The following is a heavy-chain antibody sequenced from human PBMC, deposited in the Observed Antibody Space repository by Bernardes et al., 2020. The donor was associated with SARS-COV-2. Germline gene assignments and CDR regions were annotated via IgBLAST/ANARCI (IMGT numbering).Heavy chain of an antibody. CDR1: GFAFRSYA. Sequence: GVSLRLSCAASGFAFRSYAMSWVRQAPGKGLECVSAISCSGCSTYYADSVKGRFTISRDNSRNTLYLQMNSLRAEDTAVYYCAKEGGEYSSGWYYFDYWGQGTLVTVSS. CDR3: AKEGGEYSSGWYYFDY. CDR2: ISCSGCST. D-gene: IGHD6-19*01. V-gene: IGHV3-23*01. J-gene: IGHJ4*02.